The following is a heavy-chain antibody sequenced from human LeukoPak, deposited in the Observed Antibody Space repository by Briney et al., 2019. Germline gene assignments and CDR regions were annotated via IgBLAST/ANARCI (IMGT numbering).Heavy chain of an antibody. CDR2: ISAYNGNT. D-gene: IGHD2-15*01. V-gene: IGHV1-18*01. J-gene: IGHJ6*02. CDR3: ARGGPSGGYDIPYYYYGMDV. Sequence: ASVKGSCKASGYTFTSYGISWVRQAPGQGLEWMGWISAYNGNTNYAQKLQGRVTMTTDTSTSTAYMELRSLRSDDTAVYYCARGGPSGGYDIPYYYYGMDVWGQGTTVTVSS. CDR1: GYTFTSYG.